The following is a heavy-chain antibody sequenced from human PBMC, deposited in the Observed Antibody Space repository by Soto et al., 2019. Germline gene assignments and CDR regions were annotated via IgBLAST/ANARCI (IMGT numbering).Heavy chain of an antibody. V-gene: IGHV3-30*18. CDR1: GFTFSTYG. J-gene: IGHJ6*02. D-gene: IGHD4-17*01. CDR3: AKDLQSYGDYDYYCYGMDV. CDR2: ISYDGTNK. Sequence: QVQLVESGGGEVQPGRSLTISCAASGFTFSTYGMHWVRQTPGKGLEWVAVISYDGTNKFYSDSVQGRFTISRDNFKNTVTLEMKSLRADDTAVYSCAKDLQSYGDYDYYCYGMDVWGLGARVTVSS.